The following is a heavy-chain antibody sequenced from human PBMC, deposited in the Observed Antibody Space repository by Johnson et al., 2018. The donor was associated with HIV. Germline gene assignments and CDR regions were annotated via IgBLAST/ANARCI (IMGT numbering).Heavy chain of an antibody. V-gene: IGHV3-66*01. CDR2: IYSGGST. J-gene: IGHJ3*02. CDR1: GFTVSSNY. Sequence: VQLVESGGGLVQPGGSLRLSCAASGFTVSSNYMNWVRQAPGKGLEWVSVIYSGGSTYYADSVKGRFTISRDNSKNTLYLQMNSLRADDTAVYYCAREGPSERAGFDIWGQGTMVTVSS. CDR3: AREGPSERAGFDI.